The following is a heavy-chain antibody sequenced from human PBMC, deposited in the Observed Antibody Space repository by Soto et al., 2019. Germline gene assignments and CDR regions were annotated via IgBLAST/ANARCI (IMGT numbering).Heavy chain of an antibody. D-gene: IGHD5-12*01. CDR3: ASDSYGGYDPSFDY. CDR1: GFTFSSYA. V-gene: IGHV3-30-3*01. CDR2: ISYDGSNK. J-gene: IGHJ4*02. Sequence: QVQLVESGGGVVQPGRSLRLCCAASGFTFSSYAMHWVRQAPGKGLEWVAVISYDGSNKYYADSVKGRFTISRDNSKNTLYLQMNSLSAEDTAVYYCASDSYGGYDPSFDYWGQGTLVTVSS.